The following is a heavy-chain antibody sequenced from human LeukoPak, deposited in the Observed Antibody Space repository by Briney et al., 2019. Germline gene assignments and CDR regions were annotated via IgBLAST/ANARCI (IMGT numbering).Heavy chain of an antibody. J-gene: IGHJ5*02. CDR2: INDDGSDT. D-gene: IGHD2-15*01. CDR1: GFTFKLYW. Sequence: GGSLRLSCAASGFTFKLYWMHWVRQVPGKRPVWVSRINDDGSDTIYADSVRGRFTISRDDAKNTVYLQMNSLRAEDTAVYYCVRGGESTWSWGQGTLVTVSS. V-gene: IGHV3-74*01. CDR3: VRGGESTWS.